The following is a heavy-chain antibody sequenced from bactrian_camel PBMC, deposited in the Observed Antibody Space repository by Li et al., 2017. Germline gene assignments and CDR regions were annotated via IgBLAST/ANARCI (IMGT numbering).Heavy chain of an antibody. Sequence: DVQLVESGGGSVQAGGSLRLACTHSGYYSSYCLGWFRQAPGKEREGVAAISPASGRRYYGDSVKGRFIISQDDAKNTVYLQMNSLEPEDTAIYYCAAAGIWGTCPLRVNAYNYWGQGTQVTVS. CDR3: AAAGIWGTCPLRVNAYNY. CDR1: GYYSSYC. D-gene: IGHD5*01. V-gene: IGHV3S40*01. J-gene: IGHJ4*01. CDR2: ISPASGRR.